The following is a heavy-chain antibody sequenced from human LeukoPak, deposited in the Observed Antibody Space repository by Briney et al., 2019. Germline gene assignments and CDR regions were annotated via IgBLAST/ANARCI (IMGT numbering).Heavy chain of an antibody. V-gene: IGHV3-21*01. CDR3: ARVRCSSTSCYGLGDAFDI. J-gene: IGHJ3*02. D-gene: IGHD2-2*01. CDR2: ISSSSSYI. Sequence: GGSLRLSCAASGFTFSSYSVNWVRQAPGKGLEWVSSISSSSSYIYYADSVKGRFTISRDNAKNSLYLQMNSLRAEDTAVYYCARVRCSSTSCYGLGDAFDIWGQGTMVTVSS. CDR1: GFTFSSYS.